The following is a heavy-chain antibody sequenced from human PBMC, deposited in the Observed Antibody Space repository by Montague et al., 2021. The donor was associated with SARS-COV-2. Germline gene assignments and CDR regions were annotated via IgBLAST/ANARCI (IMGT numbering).Heavy chain of an antibody. V-gene: IGHV4-39*01. CDR3: ARHKRWRIAAAGRDFDY. Sequence: SETLSLTCTVSGGSISSSSYYWGWIRQPPGKGLEWIGSNYYSGSTYYNPSLKSRVTISVDTSKNQFSLKLSSVTAADTAVYYCARHKRWRIAAAGRDFDYGGQGTLVTVSS. CDR1: GGSISSSSYY. CDR2: NYYSGST. J-gene: IGHJ4*02. D-gene: IGHD6-13*01.